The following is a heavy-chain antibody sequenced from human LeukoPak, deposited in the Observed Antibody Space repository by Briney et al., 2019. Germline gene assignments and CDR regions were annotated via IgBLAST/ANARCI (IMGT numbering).Heavy chain of an antibody. CDR2: ISGSGGST. CDR1: GFTFSSYA. CDR3: AKDETHSGSYYEPNYFDY. D-gene: IGHD1-26*01. J-gene: IGHJ4*02. V-gene: IGHV3-23*01. Sequence: GGSLRLSCAASGFTFSSYAMSWVRQAPGKGLEWVSAISGSGGSTYYADSVKGRFTISRDNSKNTLYLQMNSLRAEDTAVYYCAKDETHSGSYYEPNYFDYWGQGTLVTVSS.